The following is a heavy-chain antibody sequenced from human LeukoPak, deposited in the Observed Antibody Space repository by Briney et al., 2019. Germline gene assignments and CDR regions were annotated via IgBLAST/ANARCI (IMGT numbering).Heavy chain of an antibody. D-gene: IGHD6-19*01. J-gene: IGHJ3*02. Sequence: SETLSLTCAVYGGSFSGYYWSWIRQPPGKGLEWIGEINHSRSTNYNSSLKSRVTISVDTSKNQFSLKLSSVTAADTAVYYCARHARYSSGWDLNAFDIWGQGTMVTVSS. CDR2: INHSRST. CDR1: GGSFSGYY. CDR3: ARHARYSSGWDLNAFDI. V-gene: IGHV4-34*01.